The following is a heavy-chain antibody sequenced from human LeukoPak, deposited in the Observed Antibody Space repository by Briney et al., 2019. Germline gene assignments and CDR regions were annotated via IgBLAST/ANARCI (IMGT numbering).Heavy chain of an antibody. D-gene: IGHD5-24*01. J-gene: IGHJ4*02. V-gene: IGHV1-2*02. CDR3: AREGARDDGYTLDY. Sequence: ASVKVSCKASGYTFTGYYMHWVRQAPGQGLEWMGCINPNSGGTHYAQKFQGRVTMTRDTSMSTVYMELSRLRSEDTAVYYCAREGARDDGYTLDYWGQGTLVTVSS. CDR1: GYTFTGYY. CDR2: INPNSGGT.